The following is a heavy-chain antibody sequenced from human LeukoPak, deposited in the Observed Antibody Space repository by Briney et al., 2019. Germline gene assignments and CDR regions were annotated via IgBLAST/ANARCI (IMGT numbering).Heavy chain of an antibody. Sequence: GSLRLSCAASGFTFSTYTMNWVRQAPGKGLEWVSSISSSSNNINYADSVKGRFTISRDNAMNSVHLQMNSLRVEDTAVYYCARGYQRPDYWGQGTLITVSS. CDR3: ARGYQRPDY. CDR1: GFTFSTYT. D-gene: IGHD2-2*01. CDR2: ISSSSNNI. J-gene: IGHJ4*02. V-gene: IGHV3-21*01.